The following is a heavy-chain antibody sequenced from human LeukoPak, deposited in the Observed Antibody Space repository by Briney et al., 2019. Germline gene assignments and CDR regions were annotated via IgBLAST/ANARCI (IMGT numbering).Heavy chain of an antibody. CDR3: ARDNSVEDTAWWFDP. D-gene: IGHD4-23*01. Sequence: ASVKVSCKVSGYTLSELSMHWVRQAPGKGLGWMGGFDPEDGGTIYAQNFQGRVTMTEDTSTDTAYMELSSLRSEDTAVYYCARDNSVEDTAWWFDPWGQGTLVTVSS. CDR2: FDPEDGGT. V-gene: IGHV1-24*01. CDR1: GYTLSELS. J-gene: IGHJ5*02.